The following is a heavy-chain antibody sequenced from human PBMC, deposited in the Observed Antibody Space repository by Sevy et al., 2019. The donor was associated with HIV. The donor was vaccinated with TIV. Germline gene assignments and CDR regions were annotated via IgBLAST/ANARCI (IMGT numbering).Heavy chain of an antibody. V-gene: IGHV3-74*01. CDR3: ARDGGYATPFDS. D-gene: IGHD2-15*01. CDR1: GFTFSAYW. CDR2: VTTDVAST. J-gene: IGHJ4*02. Sequence: GGSLRLSCAASGFTFSAYWIHWVRQAPGKGLVWVSRVTTDVASTAFAESVRGRFTISRDNAKNTVYLQMNSLRAEDTAVYYCARDGGYATPFDSWGQGTLVTVSS.